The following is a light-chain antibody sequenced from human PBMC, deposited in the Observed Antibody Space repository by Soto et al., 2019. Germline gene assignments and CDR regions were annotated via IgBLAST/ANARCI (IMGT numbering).Light chain of an antibody. CDR3: QQSYSMPRT. V-gene: IGKV1-39*01. CDR1: QTISRY. Sequence: DIQMTQSPSSLSASVGDRVTITCRASQTISRYLHWYQQKPGKVPKLLIYAASSLQSGVPSRFSGSGSGTDFTLTISTLQPEDFATYYCQQSYSMPRTFGGGTKVDIK. CDR2: AAS. J-gene: IGKJ4*01.